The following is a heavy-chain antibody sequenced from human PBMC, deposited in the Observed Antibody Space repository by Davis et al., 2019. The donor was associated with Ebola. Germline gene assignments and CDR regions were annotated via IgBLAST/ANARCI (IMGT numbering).Heavy chain of an antibody. V-gene: IGHV3-74*01. CDR2: INSDGSST. CDR3: ARDRLKEGGNLFDY. J-gene: IGHJ4*02. D-gene: IGHD4-23*01. CDR1: GFTFSSYW. Sequence: GESLKISCAASGFTFSSYWMHWVRQAPGKGLVWVSRINSDGSSTSYADSVKGRFTISRDNAKNTLYLQMNNLRAEDTAVYYCARDRLKEGGNLFDYWGQGTLVTVSS.